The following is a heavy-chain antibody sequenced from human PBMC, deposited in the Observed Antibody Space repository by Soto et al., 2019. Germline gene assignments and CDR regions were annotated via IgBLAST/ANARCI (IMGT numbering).Heavy chain of an antibody. CDR1: GFTFSSYA. D-gene: IGHD2-8*01. CDR3: AKVSGDIVLMVYAMTYYFDY. J-gene: IGHJ4*02. V-gene: IGHV3-23*01. Sequence: VQLLESGGGLVQPGGSLRLSCAASGFTFSSYAMSWVRQAPGKGLEWVSAISGSGGSTYYADSVKGRFTISRDNSKNTLYLQMNSLRAEDTAVYYCAKVSGDIVLMVYAMTYYFDYWGQGTLVTVSS. CDR2: ISGSGGST.